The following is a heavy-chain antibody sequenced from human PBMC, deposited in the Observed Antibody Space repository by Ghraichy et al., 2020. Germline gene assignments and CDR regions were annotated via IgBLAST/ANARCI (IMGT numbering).Heavy chain of an antibody. CDR2: ISGSGGST. CDR1: GFTFSSYA. J-gene: IGHJ5*02. V-gene: IGHV3-23*01. CDR3: AKEEYYYDSSGYYSGWFDP. Sequence: GGSLRLSCAASGFTFSSYAMSWVRQAPGKGLEWVSAISGSGGSTYYADSVKGRFTISRDNSKNTLYRQMNSLRAEDTAVYYCAKEEYYYDSSGYYSGWFDPWGQGTLVTVSS. D-gene: IGHD3-22*01.